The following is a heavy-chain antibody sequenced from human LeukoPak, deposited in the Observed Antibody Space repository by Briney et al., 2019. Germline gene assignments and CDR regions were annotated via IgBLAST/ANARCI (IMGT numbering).Heavy chain of an antibody. CDR1: GGSFSGYY. CDR2: INHSGST. Sequence: PSETLSLTCAVYGGSFSGYYWSWIRQPPGKGLEWIGEINHSGSTNYNPSLKSRVTISVDTSKNQFSLKLSSVTAADTAVYYCARGQWLVLYYYYGMDVWGKGTTVTVSS. J-gene: IGHJ6*04. CDR3: ARGQWLVLYYYYGMDV. V-gene: IGHV4-34*01. D-gene: IGHD6-19*01.